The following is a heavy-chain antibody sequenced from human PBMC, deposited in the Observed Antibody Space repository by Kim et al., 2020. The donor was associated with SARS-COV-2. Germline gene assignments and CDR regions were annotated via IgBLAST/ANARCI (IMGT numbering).Heavy chain of an antibody. J-gene: IGHJ5*02. CDR3: AREVTIAVAGHTLRNWFDP. Sequence: ASVKVSCKASGYTFTSYAMNWVRQAPGQGLEWMGWINTNTGNPTYAQGFTGRFVFSLDTSVSTAYLQISSLKAEDTAVYYCAREVTIAVAGHTLRNWFDPWGQGTLVTVSS. D-gene: IGHD6-19*01. CDR2: INTNTGNP. V-gene: IGHV7-4-1*02. CDR1: GYTFTSYA.